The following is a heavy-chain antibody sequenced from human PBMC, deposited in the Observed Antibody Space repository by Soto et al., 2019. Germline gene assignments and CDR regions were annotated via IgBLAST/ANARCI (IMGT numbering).Heavy chain of an antibody. J-gene: IGHJ4*02. V-gene: IGHV3-11*01. CDR1: GFTFSDYY. CDR2: ISSSGSTI. Sequence: PGGSLRLSCAASGFTFSDYYMSWTRQAPGKGLEWVSYISSSGSTIYYADSVKGRFTISRDNAKNSLYLQMNSLRAEDTAVYYCARDRIAARPDFDYWGQGTLVTVSS. CDR3: ARDRIAARPDFDY. D-gene: IGHD6-6*01.